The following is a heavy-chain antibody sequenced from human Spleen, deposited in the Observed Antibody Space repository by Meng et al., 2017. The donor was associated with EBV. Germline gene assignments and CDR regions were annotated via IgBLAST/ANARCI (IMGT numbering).Heavy chain of an antibody. Sequence: QVQLQESGPGLVKPSATLSLTCTVSGGSISGSTYYWGWIRQPPGKGLEWIGSIFDSGSTYYNPSLKSRVTISVDTSKNQFSLKLSSVTAADTAVYYCARGAGATDYWGQGTLVTVSS. V-gene: IGHV4-39*07. CDR2: IFDSGST. D-gene: IGHD1-26*01. CDR3: ARGAGATDY. J-gene: IGHJ4*02. CDR1: GGSISGSTYY.